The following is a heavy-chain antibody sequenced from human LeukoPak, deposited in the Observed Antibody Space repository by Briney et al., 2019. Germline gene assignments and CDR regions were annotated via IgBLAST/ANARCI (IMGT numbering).Heavy chain of an antibody. CDR3: ARAVGYYTSGSYSVPYYFDY. V-gene: IGHV3-33*01. J-gene: IGHJ4*01. D-gene: IGHD2-8*01. CDR1: GFTFSSHG. CDR2: IWYDGGYK. Sequence: GGSLRLSCAASGFTFSSHGMHWVRQAPGKGLEWVAVIWYDGGYKYYADSVQSRFTISRDNSNNTLYLQMNSLRAEDTAVYYCARAVGYYTSGSYSVPYYFDYWGQGTLVTVSS.